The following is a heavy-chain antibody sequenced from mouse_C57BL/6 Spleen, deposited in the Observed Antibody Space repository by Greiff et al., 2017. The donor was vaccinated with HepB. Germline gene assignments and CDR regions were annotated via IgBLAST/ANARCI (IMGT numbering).Heavy chain of an antibody. D-gene: IGHD2-1*01. CDR2: INPNNGGT. CDR1: GYTFTDYN. J-gene: IGHJ4*01. CDR3: ARDGNYVYYDMDY. Sequence: VQLQQSGPELVKPGASVKMSCKASGYTFTDYNMHWVKQSHGKSLEWIGYINPNNGGTSYNQKFKGKATLTVNKSSSTAYMELRSLTSEGSAVYNCARDGNYVYYDMDYWGRGTSVTVSS. V-gene: IGHV1-22*01.